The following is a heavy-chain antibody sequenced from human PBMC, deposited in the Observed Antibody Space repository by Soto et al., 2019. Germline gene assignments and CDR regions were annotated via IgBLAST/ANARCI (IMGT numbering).Heavy chain of an antibody. CDR2: ISTYNGNT. CDR3: ERTARPHNFDF. Sequence: SVKVSCKASAYIFTTYGIGWVRQAPGQGLEWMGWISTYNGNTNYAQKLQGRVTMTTDTSTSTSYLELRSLRSDDTAVYYCERTARPHNFDFWGQGTLVTVSS. CDR1: AYIFTTYG. V-gene: IGHV1-18*04. J-gene: IGHJ4*02.